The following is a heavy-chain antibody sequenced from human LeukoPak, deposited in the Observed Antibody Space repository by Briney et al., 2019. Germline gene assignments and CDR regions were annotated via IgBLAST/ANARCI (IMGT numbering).Heavy chain of an antibody. V-gene: IGHV4-30-4*01. Sequence: SETLSLTCTVSGGSISSGDYYWSWIRQPPGTGLEWIGYIYYSGSTYYNPSLKSRVTISVDTSKNQFSLKLSSVTAADTAVYYCAREGGRCSSTSCYPNFDYWGQGTLVTVSS. CDR2: IYYSGST. D-gene: IGHD2-2*01. CDR1: GGSISSGDYY. CDR3: AREGGRCSSTSCYPNFDY. J-gene: IGHJ4*02.